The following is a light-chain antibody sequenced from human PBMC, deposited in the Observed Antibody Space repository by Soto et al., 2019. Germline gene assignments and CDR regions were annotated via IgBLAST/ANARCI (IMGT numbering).Light chain of an antibody. V-gene: IGKV3-11*01. CDR2: DAS. J-gene: IGKJ4*01. Sequence: MVLTQSPATLSVSPGERATLSCRASQSVRSYLAWYQQKPGQAPRLLIYDASNRATGIPARFSGSGSGTDFTLTISSLEPEDFAVYYCQQRSNWLTFGGGTKVDIK. CDR3: QQRSNWLT. CDR1: QSVRSY.